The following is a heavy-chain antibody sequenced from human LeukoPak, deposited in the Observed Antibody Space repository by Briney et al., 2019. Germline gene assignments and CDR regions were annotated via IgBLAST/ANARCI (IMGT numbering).Heavy chain of an antibody. Sequence: SETLSLTCAVYGGSFSGYYWSWIRQPPGKGLEWIGEINHSGSTNYNPSLKSRVTISVDTSKNQFSLKLSSVTAADTAVYYCARSVRGWLQFRYYYYMDVWGKGTTVTVSS. CDR3: ARSVRGWLQFRYYYYMDV. CDR1: GGSFSGYY. D-gene: IGHD5-24*01. CDR2: INHSGST. J-gene: IGHJ6*03. V-gene: IGHV4-34*01.